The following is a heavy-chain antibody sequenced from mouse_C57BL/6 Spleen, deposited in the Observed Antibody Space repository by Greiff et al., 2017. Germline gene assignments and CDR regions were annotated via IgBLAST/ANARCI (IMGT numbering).Heavy chain of an antibody. D-gene: IGHD4-1*01. V-gene: IGHV1-69*01. CDR1: GYTFTSYW. Sequence: QVQLKQPGAELVMPGASVKLSCKASGYTFTSYWMHWVKQRPGQGLEWIGEIDPSDSYTNYNGKFKGKATLTADKSSSTAYMQLSSLTSEDSAVYFCARGPGTDYWGQGTTLTVSS. J-gene: IGHJ2*01. CDR2: IDPSDSYT. CDR3: ARGPGTDY.